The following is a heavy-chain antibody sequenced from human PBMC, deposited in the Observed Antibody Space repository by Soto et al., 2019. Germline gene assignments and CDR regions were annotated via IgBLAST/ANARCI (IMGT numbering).Heavy chain of an antibody. Sequence: QVQLQQSGPGLVKPSQTLSLTCTVSGGSISFDHYHWTWIRQPPGKGLEWIGYVHYSGSVLYNPSLQSRVSISVETSKNQFSLKLSSATAADTAVYFCAREDDGGDRDYSGLDVWGQGTTVTVSS. CDR3: AREDDGGDRDYSGLDV. D-gene: IGHD2-21*02. V-gene: IGHV4-30-4*01. CDR2: VHYSGSV. J-gene: IGHJ6*02. CDR1: GGSISFDHYH.